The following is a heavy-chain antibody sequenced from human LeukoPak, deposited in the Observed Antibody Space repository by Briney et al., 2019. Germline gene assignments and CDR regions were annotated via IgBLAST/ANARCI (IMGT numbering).Heavy chain of an antibody. CDR1: GFTFSDYY. Sequence: GGSLRLSCAASGFTFSDYYMSWIRQAPGKGLEWVSYISSSGSTIYYADSVKGRFTISRDNAKNSLYLQMNSLRAEDTAVYYCARTLHTVTTRYSDYWGQGTLVTVSS. D-gene: IGHD4-17*01. J-gene: IGHJ4*02. CDR3: ARTLHTVTTRYSDY. CDR2: ISSSGSTI. V-gene: IGHV3-11*01.